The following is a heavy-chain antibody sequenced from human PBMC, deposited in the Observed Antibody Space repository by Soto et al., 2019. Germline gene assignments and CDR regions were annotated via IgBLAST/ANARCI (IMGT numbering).Heavy chain of an antibody. V-gene: IGHV3-48*02. J-gene: IGHJ5*02. CDR1: GFTFSAYS. CDR2: ITAGSNTI. Sequence: QVVESGGGLVKPGGSLRLSCAASGFTFSAYSMNWARQAPGKGLEWVSYITAGSNTIFYADSVKGRFTISRDNAKNSLYLQMNSLRDDDTAVYYCARDNGMAGSFDPWGPGTLVIVSS. D-gene: IGHD2-8*01. CDR3: ARDNGMAGSFDP.